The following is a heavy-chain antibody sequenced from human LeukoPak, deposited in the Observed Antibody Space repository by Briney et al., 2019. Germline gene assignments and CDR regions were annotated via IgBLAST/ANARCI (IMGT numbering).Heavy chain of an antibody. CDR3: VRGQSNRRFLADY. CDR1: GYCFSSYD. Sequence: ASVKVSYKASGYCFSSYDINWVRQATGQGLEWMGWMNPITGNTGYAPKFQGRVTMTRDTSPNTAYMDLTYLTSEDTAVYYCVRGQSNRRFLADYWGQGTLVTVSS. J-gene: IGHJ4*02. CDR2: MNPITGNT. D-gene: IGHD3-3*01. V-gene: IGHV1-8*01.